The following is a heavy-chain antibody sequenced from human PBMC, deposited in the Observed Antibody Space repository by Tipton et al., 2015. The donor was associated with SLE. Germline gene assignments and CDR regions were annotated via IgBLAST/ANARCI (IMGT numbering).Heavy chain of an antibody. CDR1: GGSISSGDYY. CDR2: IYYSWST. J-gene: IGHJ1*01. D-gene: IGHD3-22*01. V-gene: IGHV4-30-4*01. CDR3: ASLDSGGYYDFFHH. Sequence: TLSLTCTVSGGSISSGDYYWSGLRQPPGKGLEWIGYIYYSWSTYYNPSLKSRVTISVDASKNQFSLKLSSVTAADTAVYYCASLDSGGYYDFFHHWGQVTVVTVSS.